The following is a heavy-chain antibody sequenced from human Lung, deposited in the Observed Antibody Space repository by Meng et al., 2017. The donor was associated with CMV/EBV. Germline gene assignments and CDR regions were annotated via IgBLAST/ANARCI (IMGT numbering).Heavy chain of an antibody. V-gene: IGHV3-30*02. CDR2: IRYDGSNE. Sequence: GGSLRLXCVASGFTFSSYGMHWVRQAPGKGREWVASIRYDGSNEYYVDSVKGRFTISRDNSKNTLYLQMNSLRAEDTAVYYCAKMVRTLAPGQGIDYWGQGKXVNGAS. CDR1: GFTFSSYG. D-gene: IGHD4/OR15-4a*01. J-gene: IGHJ4*02. CDR3: AKMVRTLAPGQGIDY.